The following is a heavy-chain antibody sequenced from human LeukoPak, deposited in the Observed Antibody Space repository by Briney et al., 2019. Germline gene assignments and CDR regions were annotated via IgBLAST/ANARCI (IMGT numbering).Heavy chain of an antibody. Sequence: GASVKVSCKASGYTFTSYYMHWVRQAPGQGLEWMGIINPSGGSTSYAQKFQGRVTMTTDTSTSTAYMELRSLRSDDTAVYYCARVDCSSTSCQNGIRWFDPWGQGTLVTVSS. CDR1: GYTFTSYY. CDR3: ARVDCSSTSCQNGIRWFDP. V-gene: IGHV1-46*01. CDR2: INPSGGST. D-gene: IGHD2-2*01. J-gene: IGHJ5*02.